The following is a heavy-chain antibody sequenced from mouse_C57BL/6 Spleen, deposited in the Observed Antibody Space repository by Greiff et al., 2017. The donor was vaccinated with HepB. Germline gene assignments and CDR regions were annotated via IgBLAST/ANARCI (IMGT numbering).Heavy chain of an antibody. Sequence: EVQLQQSGPELVKPGASVKMSCKASGYTFTDYNMHWVKQSHGKSLEWIGYINPNNGGTSYNQKFKGKATLTVNKTSSTAYMELRSLTSEDSAVYYCARGATVVALDYWGQSTTLTVSS. CDR1: GYTFTDYN. CDR2: INPNNGGT. V-gene: IGHV1-22*01. D-gene: IGHD1-1*01. J-gene: IGHJ2*01. CDR3: ARGATVVALDY.